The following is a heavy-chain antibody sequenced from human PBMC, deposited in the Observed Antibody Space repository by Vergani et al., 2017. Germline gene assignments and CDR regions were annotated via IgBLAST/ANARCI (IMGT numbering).Heavy chain of an antibody. CDR1: GFIFSDYN. CDR2: ISGRSSYV. D-gene: IGHD2-2*01. V-gene: IGHV3-21*02. Sequence: EVQVVQSGGGLVKPGGSLRLSCETSGFIFSDYNLNWVRQAPGSGLEWVASISGRSSYVNYAVSVKGRFTISRDNAKNSLYLQMNSLRAEDTAVYDCARDESLCSSTSCPDYWGQGTLVTVSS. CDR3: ARDESLCSSTSCPDY. J-gene: IGHJ4*02.